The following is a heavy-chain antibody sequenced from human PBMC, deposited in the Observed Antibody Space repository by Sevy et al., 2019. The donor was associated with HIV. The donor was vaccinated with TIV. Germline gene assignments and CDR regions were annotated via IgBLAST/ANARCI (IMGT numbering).Heavy chain of an antibody. CDR1: GYTFTSYY. J-gene: IGHJ6*02. CDR2: INPSGGST. Sequence: ASVKVSCKASGYTFTSYYMHWVRQAPGQGLEWMGIINPSGGSTSYAQKFQGRVTMTRDTSTSTVYMELSSLRSEDTAVYYCAINPPSSGWYGDYYYYGMDVWGQGTTVTVSS. CDR3: AINPPSSGWYGDYYYYGMDV. V-gene: IGHV1-46*03. D-gene: IGHD6-19*01.